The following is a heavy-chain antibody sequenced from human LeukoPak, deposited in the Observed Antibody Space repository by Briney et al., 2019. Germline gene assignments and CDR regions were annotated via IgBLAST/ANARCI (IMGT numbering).Heavy chain of an antibody. V-gene: IGHV3-21*01. D-gene: IGHD7-27*01. Sequence: GGSLRLSCAASGFTFSDYYMNWVRQAPGKGLEWVSSISSSSSYIYYADSVKGRFTISRDNAKNSLYLQMNSLRAEDTAVYYCARDGLGAWGARYYFDYWGQGTLVTVSS. CDR2: ISSSSSYI. J-gene: IGHJ4*02. CDR1: GFTFSDYY. CDR3: ARDGLGAWGARYYFDY.